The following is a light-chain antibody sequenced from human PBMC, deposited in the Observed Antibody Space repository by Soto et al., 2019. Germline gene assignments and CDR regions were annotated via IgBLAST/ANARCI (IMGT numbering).Light chain of an antibody. Sequence: EIVLTQSPATLSLSPGERATLSCGASQSVSSSYLAWYQQRPGQAPRLLIYGASSRATGVPARFSGSGSGTEFTLTISSLQSEDFAVYYCQQYNDWPLTLGGGTKVDIK. CDR3: QQYNDWPLT. J-gene: IGKJ4*01. V-gene: IGKV3-15*01. CDR2: GAS. CDR1: QSVSSSY.